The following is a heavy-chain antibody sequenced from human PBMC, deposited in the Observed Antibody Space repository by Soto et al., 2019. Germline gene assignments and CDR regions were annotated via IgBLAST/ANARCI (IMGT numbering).Heavy chain of an antibody. V-gene: IGHV1-69*01. CDR2: TIPMFATA. CDR3: ARGLFGQQWLVGFDT. J-gene: IGHJ4*02. CDR1: GDSFSNYI. D-gene: IGHD6-19*01. Sequence: QVQLVQSGAEVKKPGSSVKVSCKASGDSFSNYIFSWVRQAPGQGLEWMGGTIPMFATAQYAQKLQGRVTITADESTSTVYMDLTSLRSDDTAVYYCARGLFGQQWLVGFDTWGQGTLVTVSS.